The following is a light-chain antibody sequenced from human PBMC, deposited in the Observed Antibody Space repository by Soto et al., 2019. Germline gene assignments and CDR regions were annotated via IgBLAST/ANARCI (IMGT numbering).Light chain of an antibody. CDR2: GAS. CDR1: QSVSSN. J-gene: IGKJ1*01. V-gene: IGKV3-15*01. CDR3: QQYNNRPPVT. Sequence: EIVMTQSPATLSVFPGERVTLSCRASQSVSSNLAWYQQRPGQAPRLLIYGASTRATGVPARFSGSGSGTEFILTIGSLHSEDFAVYYCQQYNNRPPVTFGQGTKVEIK.